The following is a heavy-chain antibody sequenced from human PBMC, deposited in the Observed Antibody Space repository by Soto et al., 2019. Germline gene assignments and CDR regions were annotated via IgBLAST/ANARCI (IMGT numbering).Heavy chain of an antibody. J-gene: IGHJ4*02. CDR3: ARGSYYSGWV. D-gene: IGHD6-19*01. CDR2: TYYRSKWFT. CDR1: GDSVSSTSTA. V-gene: IGHV6-1*01. Sequence: QTLSLTCAISGDSVSSTSTAWSWIRQSPSRGLEWLGRTYYRSKWFTDYAVSVKSRITINPDTSKNQFSLQLNSVTPEDTAVYYCARGSYYSGWVWGQGTLVTVSS.